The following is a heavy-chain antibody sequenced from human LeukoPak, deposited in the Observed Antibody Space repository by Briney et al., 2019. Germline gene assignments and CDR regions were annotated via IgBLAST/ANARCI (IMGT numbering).Heavy chain of an antibody. D-gene: IGHD4-17*01. Sequence: PGGSLRLSCAASGFTVSNTYMSWVRQAPGKGLEWVSIIYSGGSTYYADSVKGRFTISRDNAKNSLYLQMNSLRAEDTAVYYCARDPLRGDYDYWGQGTLVTVSS. CDR1: GFTVSNTY. J-gene: IGHJ4*02. CDR3: ARDPLRGDYDY. V-gene: IGHV3-53*01. CDR2: IYSGGST.